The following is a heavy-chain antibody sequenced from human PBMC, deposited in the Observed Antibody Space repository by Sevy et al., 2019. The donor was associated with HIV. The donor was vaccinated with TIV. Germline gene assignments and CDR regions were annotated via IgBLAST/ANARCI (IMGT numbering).Heavy chain of an antibody. Sequence: GGPRRLSFNPSGITFTTPVMNWVRQSPNRGLDWASPIGGATYYTHNADSMRARFIASRDNAKNSLFLEMNSLTVEDTAVYYCTRASLLGYCSTTSCYYAFDIWGPGTVVTVSS. D-gene: IGHD2-2*01. CDR3: TRASLLGYCSTTSCYYAFDI. V-gene: IGHV3-21*01. CDR1: GITFTTPV. J-gene: IGHJ3*02. CDR2: IGGATYYT.